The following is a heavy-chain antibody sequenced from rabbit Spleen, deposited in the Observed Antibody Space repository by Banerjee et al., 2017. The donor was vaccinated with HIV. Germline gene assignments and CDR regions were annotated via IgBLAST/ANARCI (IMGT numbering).Heavy chain of an antibody. CDR3: GRGVVMLIMVVPYYFNL. D-gene: IGHD6-1*01. CDR2: IYAGSTGSS. J-gene: IGHJ4*01. CDR1: GFSFSSSYY. Sequence: QSLEESGGDLVKPGASLTLTCTASGFSFSSSYYMCWVRQAPGKGLEWIACIYAGSTGSSYYASWAKGGFAISKTSSATVALQMTSLTAADTAAYFCGRGVVMLIMVVPYYFNLLGPGTLVTVS. V-gene: IGHV1S40*01.